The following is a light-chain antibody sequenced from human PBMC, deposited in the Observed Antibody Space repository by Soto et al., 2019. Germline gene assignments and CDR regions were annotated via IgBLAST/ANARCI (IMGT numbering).Light chain of an antibody. J-gene: IGKJ3*01. CDR1: QSISNY. V-gene: IGKV1-39*01. CDR2: AAS. Sequence: DIQMTQSPSSLSASVGDRVTITCRASQSISNYLNWYQQKPGKAPKLLIFAASNLQSGVPSRFSVSGSGTDFTLTISSLQPEDFATYYCQESYNTLTFTLGPGTKVDIK. CDR3: QESYNTLTFT.